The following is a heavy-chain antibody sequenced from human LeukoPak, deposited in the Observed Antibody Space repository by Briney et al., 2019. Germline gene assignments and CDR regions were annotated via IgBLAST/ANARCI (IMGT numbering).Heavy chain of an antibody. J-gene: IGHJ4*02. CDR2: ISSSSSYI. D-gene: IGHD4-17*01. CDR1: GFTFSSYG. CDR3: ARDPTVTTLGYYFDY. Sequence: GGSLRLSCAASGFTFSSYGMHWVRQAPGKGLEWVSSISSSSSYIYYADSVKGRFTISRDNAKNSLYLQMNSLRAEDTAVYYCARDPTVTTLGYYFDYWGQGTLVTVSS. V-gene: IGHV3-21*01.